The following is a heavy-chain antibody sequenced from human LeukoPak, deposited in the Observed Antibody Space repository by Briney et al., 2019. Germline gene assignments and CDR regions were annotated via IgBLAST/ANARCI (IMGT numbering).Heavy chain of an antibody. J-gene: IGHJ4*02. Sequence: SETLSLTCTVSGGSISSSSYYWGWIRQPPGKSLEWIGSIYYSGSTSYNPSLKSRVTISVDTSEDQFSLKLSSVTAADTAVYYCARQLVVVVPAEFDYWGQGTLVTVSS. CDR1: GGSISSSSYY. CDR3: ARQLVVVVPAEFDY. CDR2: IYYSGST. D-gene: IGHD2-2*01. V-gene: IGHV4-39*01.